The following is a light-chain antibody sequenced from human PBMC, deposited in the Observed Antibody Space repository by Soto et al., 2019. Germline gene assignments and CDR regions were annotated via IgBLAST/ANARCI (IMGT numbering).Light chain of an antibody. CDR1: QSVSSN. CDR2: GAS. Sequence: EIVMTHSPASLSASPGERATLSCRASQSVSSNLAWFQQKPGQTPRLLFNGASTRPTGIPARFTGSGSGTEFILTISSLQSEDFAIYYCQQYDIWPPTFGQGTKVDI. J-gene: IGKJ1*01. V-gene: IGKV3-15*01. CDR3: QQYDIWPPT.